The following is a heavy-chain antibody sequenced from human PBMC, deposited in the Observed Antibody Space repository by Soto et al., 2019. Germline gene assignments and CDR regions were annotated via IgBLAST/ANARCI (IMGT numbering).Heavy chain of an antibody. J-gene: IGHJ6*04. CDR1: GFTFSSYG. V-gene: IGHV3-33*08. D-gene: IGHD1-26*01. CDR3: ARDPGGATPPGFEMDV. CDR2: IWYDGSNK. Sequence: GGSLRLSCAASGFTFSSYGMHWVRQAPGKGLEWVAVIWYDGSNKYYADSVKGRFTISRDNSKNTLYLQMNSLRAEDTAVYYCARDPGGATPPGFEMDVWGKGTTVTVSS.